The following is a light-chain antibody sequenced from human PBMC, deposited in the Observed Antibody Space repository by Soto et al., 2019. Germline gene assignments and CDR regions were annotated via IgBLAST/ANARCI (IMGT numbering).Light chain of an antibody. V-gene: IGLV1-51*01. CDR2: DND. Sequence: QSVLTQPPSVSAAPGQKVTISCSGSSSNIGNNYVSWYQQAPGAAPKLLIYDNDKRPSEIPDRFTGSKSGTSATLDITGLQTGDEADYFCGTWDSNLRGAYVFGPGTKLTVL. J-gene: IGLJ1*01. CDR1: SSNIGNNY. CDR3: GTWDSNLRGAYV.